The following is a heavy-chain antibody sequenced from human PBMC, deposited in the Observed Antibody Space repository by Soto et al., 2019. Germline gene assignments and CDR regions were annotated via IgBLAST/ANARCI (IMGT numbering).Heavy chain of an antibody. J-gene: IGHJ4*02. CDR1: GFTFSSYW. Sequence: GGSLRLSCAASGFTFSSYWMSWVRQAPGKGLEWVANIKQDGSEKYYVDSVKGRFTISRDNAKNSLYLQMNSLRAEDTAVYYCARDEGDFWSGDRYYFDYWGQGTLVTVSS. V-gene: IGHV3-7*01. CDR3: ARDEGDFWSGDRYYFDY. CDR2: IKQDGSEK. D-gene: IGHD3-3*01.